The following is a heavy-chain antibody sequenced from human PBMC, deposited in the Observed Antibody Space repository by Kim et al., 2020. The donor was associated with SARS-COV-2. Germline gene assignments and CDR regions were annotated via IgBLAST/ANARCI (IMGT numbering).Heavy chain of an antibody. CDR1: GFTFSSYG. J-gene: IGHJ6*02. Sequence: GGSLRLSCAASGFTFSSYGMHWVRQAPGKGLEWVAVISYDGSTKNYADSVKGRFTISRDNSKNTLYLQMNSLRAADTAVYYCAKVAAFRYSYGWNYYYHGMDGWGQGTTVTVSS. CDR2: ISYDGSTK. V-gene: IGHV3-30*18. CDR3: AKVAAFRYSYGWNYYYHGMDG. D-gene: IGHD5-18*01.